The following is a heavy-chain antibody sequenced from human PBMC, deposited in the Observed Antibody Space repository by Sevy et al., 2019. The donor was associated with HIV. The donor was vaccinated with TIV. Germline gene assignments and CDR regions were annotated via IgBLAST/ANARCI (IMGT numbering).Heavy chain of an antibody. CDR2: ISSGSSYI. J-gene: IGHJ4*02. Sequence: GGSLRLSCAASGFTFSNFAMDWVRQAPGKGLEWVSSISSGSSYIFYADSVKGRFTISRDNAKNSLYLHMNSLRAEDTAVYYCARGDYYGSLYYFDYWGPGTLVTVSS. CDR3: ARGDYYGSLYYFDY. D-gene: IGHD3-10*01. V-gene: IGHV3-21*01. CDR1: GFTFSNFA.